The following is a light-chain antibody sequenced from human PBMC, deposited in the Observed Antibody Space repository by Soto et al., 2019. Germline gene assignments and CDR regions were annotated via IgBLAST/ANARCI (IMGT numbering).Light chain of an antibody. CDR1: NSDVGRYNY. V-gene: IGLV2-14*01. CDR2: EVS. CDR3: SSYAGSYILGV. Sequence: QSALTQPASVSGSPGQSITISCTGTNSDVGRYNYVSWYQQHPGKAPKLMIYEVSNRPSGVSNRFSGSKSGNTASLTISGLQAEDEADYYCSSYAGSYILGVFGGGTKLTVL. J-gene: IGLJ3*02.